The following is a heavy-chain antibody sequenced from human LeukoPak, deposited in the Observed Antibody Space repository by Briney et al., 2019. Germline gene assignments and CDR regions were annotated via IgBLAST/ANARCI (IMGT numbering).Heavy chain of an antibody. CDR1: GFTFSSYW. Sequence: GGSLRLSCAASGFTFSSYWMSWVRQAPGKGLEWVANIKQDGSEKYYVDSVKGRFTISRDNAKNSLYLQMNSLRAEDTAVYYCAREGYYYYYYMDVWGKGTTVTVSS. CDR2: IKQDGSEK. CDR3: AREGYYYYYYMDV. J-gene: IGHJ6*03. V-gene: IGHV3-7*01.